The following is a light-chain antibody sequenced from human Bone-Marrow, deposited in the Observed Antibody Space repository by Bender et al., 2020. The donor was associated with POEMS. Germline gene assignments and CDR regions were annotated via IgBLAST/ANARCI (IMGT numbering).Light chain of an antibody. CDR1: TGHSRYA. CDR2: LNYDGRH. J-gene: IGLJ2*01. Sequence: QLVLTQSPSASAPLGGSVTFTCTLSTGHSRYAIAWHHQSPGKGPLFLMKLNYDGRHIRGSQIPDRFSGSSSGPKRFLTITGLQSEDEGDYFCQSWGDGPVFGGGTKLTV. CDR3: QSWGDGPV. V-gene: IGLV4-69*01.